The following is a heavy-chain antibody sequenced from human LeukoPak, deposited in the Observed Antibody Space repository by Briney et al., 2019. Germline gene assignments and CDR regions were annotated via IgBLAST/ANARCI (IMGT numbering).Heavy chain of an antibody. CDR3: AREDDSGSYLNYFDY. J-gene: IGHJ4*02. CDR1: GGSISSYY. D-gene: IGHD1-26*01. V-gene: IGHV4-4*07. Sequence: KPSETLSLTCTVSGGSISSYYWSWIRQPAGKGLEWIGRIYTSGSTNYNPSLKSRVTMSVDTSKNQFSLKLSSVTAADTAVYYCAREDDSGSYLNYFDYWGQGTLVTVSS. CDR2: IYTSGST.